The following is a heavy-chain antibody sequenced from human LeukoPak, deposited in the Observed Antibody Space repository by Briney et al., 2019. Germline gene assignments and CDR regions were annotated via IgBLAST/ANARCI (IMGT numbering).Heavy chain of an antibody. Sequence: SETLSLTCAVYGGSFSGYYWSWIRQPPGKGLEWIGEINHSGSTNYNPSLKSRVTISVDTSKNQFSLKLSSVTAADTAVYYCAREGWYSSSYWGQGTLVTVSS. CDR1: GGSFSGYY. CDR3: AREGWYSSSY. J-gene: IGHJ4*02. CDR2: INHSGST. V-gene: IGHV4-34*01. D-gene: IGHD6-6*01.